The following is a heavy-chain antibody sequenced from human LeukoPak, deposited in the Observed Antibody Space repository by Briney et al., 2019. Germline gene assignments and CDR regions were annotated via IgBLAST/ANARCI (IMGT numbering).Heavy chain of an antibody. CDR3: ARDLRFVEWSYFDY. J-gene: IGHJ4*02. V-gene: IGHV4-4*07. CDR2: IYTSGST. D-gene: IGHD3-3*01. CDR1: GGSISSYY. Sequence: PSETLSLTCTVSGGSISSYYWSWIRQPAGKGLEWIGRIYTSGSTNYNPSLKSRVTMSVDTSKNQFSLKLSSVTAADTAVYYCARDLRFVEWSYFDYWGQGTLVTVSS.